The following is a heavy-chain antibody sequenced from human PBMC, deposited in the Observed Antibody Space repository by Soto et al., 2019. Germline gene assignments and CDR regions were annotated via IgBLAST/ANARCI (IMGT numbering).Heavy chain of an antibody. J-gene: IGHJ6*02. D-gene: IGHD3-3*01. V-gene: IGHV3-49*04. CDR2: IRSKAYGGTT. CDR3: TSTHFDFCSGYAVGYDMDF. Sequence: PGGSLRLSCTASGITFGDYAMTWVRQAPGKGLEWVGFIRSKAYGGTTEYAASVKGRFTISRDDSKSIAYLQMNSLKTEDTAVYYCTSTHFDFCSGYAVGYDMDFWGQGTTVTVSS. CDR1: GITFGDYA.